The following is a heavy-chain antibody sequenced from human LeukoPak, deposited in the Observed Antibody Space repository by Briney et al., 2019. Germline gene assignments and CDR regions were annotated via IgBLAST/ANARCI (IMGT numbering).Heavy chain of an antibody. CDR3: ATVTSLADYYYMDV. Sequence: GRSLRLSCAASGFTFSNAWMSWVRQAPGKGLEWVGRIKSKTDGGTTDYAAPVKGRFTISRDDSKNTLYLQMNSLKTEDTAVYYCATVTSLADYYYMDVWGKGNTVTVSS. V-gene: IGHV3-15*01. CDR2: IKSKTDGGTT. CDR1: GFTFSNAW. D-gene: IGHD2-21*02. J-gene: IGHJ6*03.